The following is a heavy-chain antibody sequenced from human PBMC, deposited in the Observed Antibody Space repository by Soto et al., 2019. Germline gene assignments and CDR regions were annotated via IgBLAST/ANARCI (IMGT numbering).Heavy chain of an antibody. V-gene: IGHV3-23*01. D-gene: IGHD2-2*01. CDR1: GFTFSSYA. CDR3: GEGQYETSGPFRFDP. Sequence: EVQLLESGGGLVQPGGSLRLSCAASGFTFSSYAMIWVRQAPGKGREWVSAISGSGGSTYYADSVKGRFTISRDNSKHTLYLHMNSLRAEDTSVYYCGEGQYETSGPFRFDPLGQGTLVTVSS. CDR2: ISGSGGST. J-gene: IGHJ5*02.